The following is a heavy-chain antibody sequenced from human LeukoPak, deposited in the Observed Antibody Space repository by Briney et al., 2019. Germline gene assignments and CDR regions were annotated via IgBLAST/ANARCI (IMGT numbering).Heavy chain of an antibody. Sequence: SETLSLTCTVSGGSISSSSYYWGWIRQPPGKGVEWIGSIYYSGSTYYNPSLKSRVTISVDTSKNQFSLKLSSVTAADTAVYYCAPYSSSFHFDYWGQGTLVTVSS. CDR3: APYSSSFHFDY. D-gene: IGHD6-6*01. V-gene: IGHV4-39*07. CDR2: IYYSGST. CDR1: GGSISSSSYY. J-gene: IGHJ4*02.